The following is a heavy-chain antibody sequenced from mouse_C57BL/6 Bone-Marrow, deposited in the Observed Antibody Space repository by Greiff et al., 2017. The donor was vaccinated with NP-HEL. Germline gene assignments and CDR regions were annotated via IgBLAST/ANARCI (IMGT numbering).Heavy chain of an antibody. CDR3: ARDIATVVAFYWYFDV. D-gene: IGHD1-1*01. Sequence: EVMLVESGGGLVKPGGSLKLSCAASGFTFSSYAMSWVRQTPEKRLEWVATISDGGSYTYYPDNVKGRFTISRDNAKNNLYLQMSHLKSEDTAMYYCARDIATVVAFYWYFDVWGTGTTVTVSS. CDR1: GFTFSSYA. J-gene: IGHJ1*03. CDR2: ISDGGSYT. V-gene: IGHV5-4*01.